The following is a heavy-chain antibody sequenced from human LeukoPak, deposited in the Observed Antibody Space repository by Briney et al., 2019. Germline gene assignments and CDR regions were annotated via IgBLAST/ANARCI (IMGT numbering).Heavy chain of an antibody. CDR3: AREGNYYYRDV. J-gene: IGHJ6*03. V-gene: IGHV1-69*06. Sequence: SVKVSCKASGGTFSSYAISWVRQAPGQGLEWMGGIIPIFGTANYAQKFQGRVTITADKSTSTAYMDLSSLSSEDTAVYYCAREGNYYYRDVWGKGTTVTVSS. CDR2: IIPIFGTA. CDR1: GGTFSSYA.